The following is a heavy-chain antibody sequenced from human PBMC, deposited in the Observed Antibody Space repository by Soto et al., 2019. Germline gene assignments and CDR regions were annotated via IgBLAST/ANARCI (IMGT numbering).Heavy chain of an antibody. CDR1: GFSFSKLW. Sequence: PGGSLRLSCAASGFSFSKLWMSWVRQTPGKGLEWVANIRQDGSERNYVDSVKGRFTISRDNAKNSLYLQMNGLRVEDTAVYYCTSRYIEHCFSSGCSAPYDYWGQGALVTVS. J-gene: IGHJ4*02. V-gene: IGHV3-7*05. D-gene: IGHD6-19*01. CDR3: TSRYIEHCFSSGCSAPYDY. CDR2: IRQDGSER.